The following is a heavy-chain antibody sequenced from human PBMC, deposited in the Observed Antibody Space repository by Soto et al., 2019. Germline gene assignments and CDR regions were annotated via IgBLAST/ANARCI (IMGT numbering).Heavy chain of an antibody. CDR3: ARVFEGGYDPAFDDY. D-gene: IGHD5-12*01. CDR2: ISAYNGNT. Sequence: ASVKVSCKASGYTFTSYGISWVRQAPGQGLEWMGWISAYNGNTNYAQKPQGRVTMTTDTSTSTAYMELRSLRSDDTAVYYCARVFEGGYDPAFDDYWGQGTLVTVSS. CDR1: GYTFTSYG. V-gene: IGHV1-18*01. J-gene: IGHJ4*02.